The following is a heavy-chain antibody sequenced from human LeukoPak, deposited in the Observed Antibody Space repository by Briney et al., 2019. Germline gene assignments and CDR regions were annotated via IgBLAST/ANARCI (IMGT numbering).Heavy chain of an antibody. CDR2: ISSLSGTI. CDR3: ARVTGGYNLVDY. V-gene: IGHV3-48*01. D-gene: IGHD5-24*01. J-gene: IGHJ4*02. Sequence: GGSLRLSCAASGFTFSSYSMNWVRQAPGEGLDWVSYISSLSGTIYYADSVKGRFTISRDNAKNSLYLQMDSLRAEDTAVYHCARVTGGYNLVDYWGQGTLVTVSS. CDR1: GFTFSSYS.